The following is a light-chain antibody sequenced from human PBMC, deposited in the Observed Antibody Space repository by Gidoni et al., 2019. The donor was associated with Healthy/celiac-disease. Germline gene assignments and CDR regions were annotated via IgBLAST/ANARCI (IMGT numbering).Light chain of an antibody. CDR3: QQYYSTPYT. CDR2: WAS. Sequence: DIAMTQSPDSLAVSLGERATINCKSRQSVLYSSNNKNYLAWSQQKPGQPPKLLIYWASTRESGVPDRFSGSGSGTDFTLTISSLQAEDVAVYYCQQYYSTPYTFGQGTKLEIK. J-gene: IGKJ2*01. V-gene: IGKV4-1*01. CDR1: QSVLYSSNNKNY.